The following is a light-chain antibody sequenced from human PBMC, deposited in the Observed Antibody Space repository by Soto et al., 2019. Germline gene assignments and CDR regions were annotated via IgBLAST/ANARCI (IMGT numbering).Light chain of an antibody. V-gene: IGKV3-15*01. CDR1: PSVSST. CDR2: GAS. Sequence: EIVMTQSPATLSVSPGERATLSCRASPSVSSTLAWYQQKPGQAPRPLIYGASTTATGIPGRFSGRGSGTESTLTISSLPSEDFANYLCQHYNNWPPDRTFGQGTKVEIK. CDR3: QHYNNWPPDRT. J-gene: IGKJ1*01.